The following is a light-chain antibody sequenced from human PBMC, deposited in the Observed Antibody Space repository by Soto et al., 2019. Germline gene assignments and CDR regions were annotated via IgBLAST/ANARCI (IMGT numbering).Light chain of an antibody. CDR1: QSISSY. CDR2: AAS. V-gene: IGKV1-39*01. CDR3: QQYTTSPFT. Sequence: DIRMTQSPSSLSASVGDRVTITCRASQSISSYLNWYQQKPGKAPKLLIYAASSLQSGVPSRFSGSGSGTDFTLTISSLQPEDIAVYYCQQYTTSPFTFGPGTKVDIK. J-gene: IGKJ3*01.